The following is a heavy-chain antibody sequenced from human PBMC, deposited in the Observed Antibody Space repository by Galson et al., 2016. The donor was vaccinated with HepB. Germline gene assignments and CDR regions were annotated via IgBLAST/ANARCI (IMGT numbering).Heavy chain of an antibody. CDR3: ARALRDPGEH. J-gene: IGHJ1*01. D-gene: IGHD3-10*01. V-gene: IGHV3-30-3*01. CDR1: GFTFSNFV. CDR2: IATDGSVR. Sequence: SLRLSCAASGFTFSNFVAHWMRQAPGKGPEWVAVIATDGSVRYYADSVKGRFTISRDNSKNTVYLQMDSLRVDATALYYCARALRDPGEHWGQGTLVTVSS.